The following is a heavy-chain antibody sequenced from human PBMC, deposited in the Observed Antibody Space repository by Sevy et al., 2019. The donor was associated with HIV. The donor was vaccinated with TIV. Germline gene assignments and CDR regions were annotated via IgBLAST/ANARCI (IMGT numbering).Heavy chain of an antibody. D-gene: IGHD6-25*01. CDR3: ARDQRRDDAFDI. V-gene: IGHV1-69*13. J-gene: IGHJ3*02. CDR1: GGTFSSYA. Sequence: ASVKVSCKASGGTFSSYAISWVRQAPGQGLEWMGRIIPIFGTANYAQKFQGRVTITADESTSTAYMELSSLRSEDTAVYYCARDQRRDDAFDIWGQGTMVTVSS. CDR2: IIPIFGTA.